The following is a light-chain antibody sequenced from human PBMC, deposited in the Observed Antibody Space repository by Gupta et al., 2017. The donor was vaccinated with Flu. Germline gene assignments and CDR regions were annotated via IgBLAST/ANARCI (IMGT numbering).Light chain of an antibody. V-gene: IGKV1-39*01. J-gene: IGKJ4*01. CDR3: QQSDSTLAIT. CDR1: QSISSY. CDR2: AAS. Sequence: DIQMTQSPSSLSASVGDRVTITCRASQSISSYLNWYQQKPGKAPKLLIYAASSLQSGVPSRFSGRGYGTDFTLTISSRQPEDFATYYCQQSDSTLAITFGGGTKVEIK.